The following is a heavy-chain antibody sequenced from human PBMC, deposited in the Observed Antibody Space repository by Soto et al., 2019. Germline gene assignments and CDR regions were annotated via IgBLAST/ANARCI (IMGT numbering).Heavy chain of an antibody. CDR2: ISGSGGST. CDR1: GLTFSSHA. J-gene: IGHJ5*02. CDR3: ARAAYYDVLTVYNWFDP. V-gene: IGHV3-23*01. Sequence: GVSLRLSCAASGLTFSSHAMSWVRQAPGKGLEWVSAISGSGGSTYYADSVKGRFTISRDNSKNTLYLQMNSLRAADTAVYYCARAAYYDVLTVYNWFDPWGQGTLVTVSS. D-gene: IGHD3-9*01.